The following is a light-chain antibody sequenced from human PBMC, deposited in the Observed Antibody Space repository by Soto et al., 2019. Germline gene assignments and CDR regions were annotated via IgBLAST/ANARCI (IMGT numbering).Light chain of an antibody. CDR3: SSYAGSNNLVV. CDR1: SSDVGGYNY. J-gene: IGLJ1*01. Sequence: QSALTQPPSASGSPGQSVTISCTGTSSDVGGYNYVSWYQQHPGKAPKLMISEVSKRPSGVPDRFSGSKSGNTASLTVSGRQAEDEADYYCSSYAGSNNLVVFGTGTQLTVL. V-gene: IGLV2-8*01. CDR2: EVS.